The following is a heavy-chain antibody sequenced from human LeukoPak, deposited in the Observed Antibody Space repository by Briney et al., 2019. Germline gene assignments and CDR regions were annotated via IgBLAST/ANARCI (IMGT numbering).Heavy chain of an antibody. J-gene: IGHJ4*02. CDR2: IKEDGSDK. CDR3: ARGWTSVYN. D-gene: IGHD2-8*01. V-gene: IGHV3-7*01. CDR1: GFTFSDYS. Sequence: GGSLRLSCAASGFTFSDYSMSWVRQAPGKGLEWVASIKEDGSDKYYVDSVKGRFTTSRDNAKNSLYLQMNSLRAEDTAVYYCARGWTSVYNWGQGTLVTVSS.